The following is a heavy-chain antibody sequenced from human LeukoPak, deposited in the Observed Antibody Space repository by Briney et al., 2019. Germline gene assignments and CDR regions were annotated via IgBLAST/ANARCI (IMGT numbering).Heavy chain of an antibody. CDR1: GGSISSYY. J-gene: IGHJ3*02. Sequence: SETLSLTCTVSGGSISSYYWSWIRQPPGKGLEWIGYIYYSGSTNYNPSLKSRVTISVDTSKNQFSLKLSSVTAADTAVYYCARHGVSYDSSKGAFDIWGQGTMVTVSS. D-gene: IGHD3-22*01. V-gene: IGHV4-59*08. CDR3: ARHGVSYDSSKGAFDI. CDR2: IYYSGST.